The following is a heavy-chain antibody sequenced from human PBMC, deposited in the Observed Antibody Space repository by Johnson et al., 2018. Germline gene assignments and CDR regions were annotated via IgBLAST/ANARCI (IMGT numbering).Heavy chain of an antibody. Sequence: QVQLQESGPGLVKXSETLSLXCTVSRGSLSSHYWSWNRQPPGMGLEWIGYIFHSGTTNYNPSLPSRATITVDTAKHQFPLRLRFVPAAETAVYYCARDSSRSPSPLAPMTTVTTNLARPDYYYYGMDVWGQGTTVTVSS. J-gene: IGHJ6*02. CDR2: IFHSGTT. CDR1: RGSLSSHY. V-gene: IGHV4-59*11. D-gene: IGHD4-17*01. CDR3: ARDSSRSPSPLAPMTTVTTNLARPDYYYYGMDV.